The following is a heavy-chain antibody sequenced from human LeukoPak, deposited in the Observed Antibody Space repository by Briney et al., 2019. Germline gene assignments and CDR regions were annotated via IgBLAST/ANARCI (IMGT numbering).Heavy chain of an antibody. CDR1: GFTFSSYT. Sequence: GGSLRLSCAASGFTFSSYTIHWVRQAPGKGLEYVSAISGNGGDTYYANSVKGIFTISRDNPKNTLYLQMRSLRPEYMAVYYCAREFHGYSYGSFDYWGQGTLVTVSS. CDR3: AREFHGYSYGSFDY. D-gene: IGHD5-18*01. V-gene: IGHV3-64*01. J-gene: IGHJ4*02. CDR2: ISGNGGDT.